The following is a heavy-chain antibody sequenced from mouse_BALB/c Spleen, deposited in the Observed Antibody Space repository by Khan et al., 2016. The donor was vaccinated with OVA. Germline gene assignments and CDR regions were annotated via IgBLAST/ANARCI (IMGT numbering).Heavy chain of an antibody. CDR2: INPNNGDS. CDR3: ARSGYGNPFAY. V-gene: IGHV1S81*02. J-gene: IGHJ3*01. CDR1: GYTFTSYY. D-gene: IGHD2-1*01. Sequence: QVQLKQSGAELVKPGTSVKISCKASGYTFTSYYMYWVKQRPGQGLEWIGGINPNNGDSNFNEKFKSKATLTVDKSSSTAYMQLGILTSEDSAVYYCARSGYGNPFAYGGHGTLVTGSA.